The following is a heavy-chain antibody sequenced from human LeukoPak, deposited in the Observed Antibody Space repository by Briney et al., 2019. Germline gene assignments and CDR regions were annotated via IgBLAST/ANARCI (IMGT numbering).Heavy chain of an antibody. D-gene: IGHD1-26*01. J-gene: IGHJ4*02. Sequence: PSETLSLTCTVSGGSISSSRYYWGWIRQPPGKGLEWIGSIYYSGSTYYNPSLKSRVTISVDTSKNQFSLKLSSVTAADTAVYYCARIVGATPNIDYWGQGTLVTVSS. CDR3: ARIVGATPNIDY. V-gene: IGHV4-39*01. CDR1: GGSISSSRYY. CDR2: IYYSGST.